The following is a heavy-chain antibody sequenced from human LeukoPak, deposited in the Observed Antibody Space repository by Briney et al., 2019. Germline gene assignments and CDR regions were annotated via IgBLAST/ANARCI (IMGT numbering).Heavy chain of an antibody. CDR2: INHSGST. Sequence: GSLRLSCAASGFSFRDYWMSWVRQAPGKGLEWIGEINHSGSTNYNPSLKSRVIISVDTSKNQFSLKLSSVTAADTAVYYCARGRLYYDILTRTRYFDYWGQGTLVTVSS. V-gene: IGHV4-34*01. D-gene: IGHD3-9*01. CDR3: ARGRLYYDILTRTRYFDY. CDR1: GFSFRDYW. J-gene: IGHJ4*02.